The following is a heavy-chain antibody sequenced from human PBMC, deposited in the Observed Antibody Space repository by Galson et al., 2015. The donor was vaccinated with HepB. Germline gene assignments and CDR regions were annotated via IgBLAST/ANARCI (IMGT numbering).Heavy chain of an antibody. D-gene: IGHD2-15*01. CDR1: GYSFVNYW. CDR3: ARGVAASGLSYWLDS. CDR2: IWPRDSNT. Sequence: QSGAEVKKPGESLQISCETSGYSFVNYWIAWVRQMPGKGLEWMGIIWPRDSNTVYSPSFQGQVTISADQSISTAFLQWRSLKASDTAIYYCARGVAASGLSYWLDSWGQGTLDTVST. J-gene: IGHJ5*01. V-gene: IGHV5-51*03.